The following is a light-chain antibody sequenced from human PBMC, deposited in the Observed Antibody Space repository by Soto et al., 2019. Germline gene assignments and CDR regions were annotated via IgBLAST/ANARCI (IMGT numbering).Light chain of an antibody. Sequence: ETVLTQSPGTVSLSPGERATLSCTTSQSVSSNYLAWYQQKPGQAPRLLIYGVFSRATGIPDRFSGSGSGTDFTLTISGLEPEYSAVYYCQHYDGSPRTFGQGTKLEI. CDR3: QHYDGSPRT. CDR1: QSVSSNY. J-gene: IGKJ2*01. CDR2: GVF. V-gene: IGKV3-20*01.